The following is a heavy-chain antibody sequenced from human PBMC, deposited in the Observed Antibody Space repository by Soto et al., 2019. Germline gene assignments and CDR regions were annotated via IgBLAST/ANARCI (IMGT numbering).Heavy chain of an antibody. Sequence: SGPTLVNPTQTLTLTCTFSGFSLSTSGVGVGWIRQPPGKALEWLALIYWDDDKRYSPSLKSRLTITKDTSKNQVVLTMTNMDPVDTATCYCARTLPSYYYDSSGYYYGSSRFDYWGQGTLVTVSS. CDR3: ARTLPSYYYDSSGYYYGSSRFDY. J-gene: IGHJ4*02. D-gene: IGHD3-22*01. CDR1: GFSLSTSGVG. CDR2: IYWDDDK. V-gene: IGHV2-5*02.